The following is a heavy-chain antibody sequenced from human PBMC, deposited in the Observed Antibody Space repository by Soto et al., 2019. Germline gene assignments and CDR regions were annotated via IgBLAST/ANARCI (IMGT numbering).Heavy chain of an antibody. CDR3: ARGRSARVYLCAFDI. CDR1: GGTFSSYA. Sequence: ASVKVSFKASGGTFSSYAISWLRQAPGQGLEWMGGIIPIFGTANYAQKFQGRVTITADESTSTAYMELSSLRSEDTAVYYCARGRSARVYLCAFDIWGQGTMVTVSS. CDR2: IIPIFGTA. V-gene: IGHV1-69*13. J-gene: IGHJ3*02. D-gene: IGHD1-26*01.